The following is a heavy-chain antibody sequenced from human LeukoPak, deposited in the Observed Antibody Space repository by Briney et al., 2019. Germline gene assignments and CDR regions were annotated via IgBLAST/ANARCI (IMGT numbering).Heavy chain of an antibody. CDR1: GFTFSSYG. Sequence: GGSLRLSCAASGFTFSSYGMHWVRQAPGKGLEWVAVISYDGSNKYYADSVKGRFTISRDNSKNTLYLQMNSLRAEDTAVYYRAKGTKPVMTIPDYWGQGILVTVSS. D-gene: IGHD1/OR15-1a*01. J-gene: IGHJ4*02. CDR2: ISYDGSNK. V-gene: IGHV3-30*18. CDR3: AKGTKPVMTIPDY.